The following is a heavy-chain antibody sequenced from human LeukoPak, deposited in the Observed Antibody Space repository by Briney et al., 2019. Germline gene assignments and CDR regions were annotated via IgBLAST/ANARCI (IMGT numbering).Heavy chain of an antibody. D-gene: IGHD5-12*01. J-gene: IGHJ4*02. Sequence: ASVKVSCTVSGYTLTELSMHWVRQAPGKGLEWMGGFDPEDSETIYAQKFQGRVTMTEDTSTDTAYMGLSSLRSEDTAVYYCATGDIREVDYWGQGTLVTVSS. CDR3: ATGDIREVDY. V-gene: IGHV1-24*01. CDR1: GYTLTELS. CDR2: FDPEDSET.